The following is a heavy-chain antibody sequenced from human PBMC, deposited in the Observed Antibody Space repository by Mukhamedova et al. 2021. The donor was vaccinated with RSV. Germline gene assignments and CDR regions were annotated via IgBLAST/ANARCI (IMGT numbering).Heavy chain of an antibody. D-gene: IGHD6-13*01. Sequence: GLEYVSAISSNGGSTYYADSVKGRFTISRDNSENTLYLQMSSLRAEDTAVYYCVKDLYSSRWPTYWYFDLWGRGTLVTVSS. CDR2: ISSNGGST. V-gene: IGHV3-64D*06. CDR3: VKDLYSSRWPTYWYFDL. J-gene: IGHJ2*01.